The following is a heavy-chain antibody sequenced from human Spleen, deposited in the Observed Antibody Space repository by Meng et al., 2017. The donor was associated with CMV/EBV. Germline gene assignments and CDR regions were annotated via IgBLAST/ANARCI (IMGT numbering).Heavy chain of an antibody. CDR2: ISGGGGST. D-gene: IGHD3-16*01. J-gene: IGHJ5*02. CDR1: GFTFSGYA. V-gene: IGHV3-23*01. CDR3: AKGELPLPFDP. Sequence: LSGAASGFTFSGYAMNWVRQAPGKGLEWVLMISGGGGSTYYADSVKGRFTISRDNSKNPLYLQMDSLRAEDTAVYYCAKGELPLPFDPWGQGTLVTVSS.